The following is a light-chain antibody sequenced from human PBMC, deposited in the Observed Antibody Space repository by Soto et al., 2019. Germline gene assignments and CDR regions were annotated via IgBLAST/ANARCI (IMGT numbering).Light chain of an antibody. CDR3: QQYGSSPFT. CDR2: GAS. Sequence: IALTQSPGTLSLSPGERATLSCRASQSVSSSYLAWYQQKPGQAPRLLIYGASSRATGIPDRFSGSGSGTDFTLTISRLEPEDFAMYYCQQYGSSPFTFGPGTRWISN. J-gene: IGKJ3*01. CDR1: QSVSSSY. V-gene: IGKV3-20*01.